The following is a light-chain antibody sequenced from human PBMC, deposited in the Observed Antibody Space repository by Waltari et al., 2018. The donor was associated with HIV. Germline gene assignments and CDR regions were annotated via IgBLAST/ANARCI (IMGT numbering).Light chain of an antibody. CDR3: QVWGATDDWV. J-gene: IGLJ3*02. CDR1: KIRLRD. Sequence: SYVLTQPPSVSVAPNQTATVACIGEKIRLRDVNWYRQRSGQAPEVVMHDDRDRATGIPGRMMGSNSGDMATLTIASAEAGDEAVYYCQVWGATDDWVFGGGTKLTVL. CDR2: DDR. V-gene: IGLV3-21*02.